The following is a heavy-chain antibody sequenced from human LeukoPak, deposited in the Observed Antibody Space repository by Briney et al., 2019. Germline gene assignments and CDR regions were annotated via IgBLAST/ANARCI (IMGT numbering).Heavy chain of an antibody. D-gene: IGHD6-19*01. V-gene: IGHV4-4*02. Sequence: SGTLSLTCAVFDDSIYTNKWWGWVRQPPGKGLEWIGEVSQTGTTYYDPSLTGRITISVDRSRNQFSLTLGSATAADTGVYYCASHMAVPGTRGFDDWGQGIPVTVSS. CDR1: DDSIYTNKW. CDR2: VSQTGTT. J-gene: IGHJ4*02. CDR3: ASHMAVPGTRGFDD.